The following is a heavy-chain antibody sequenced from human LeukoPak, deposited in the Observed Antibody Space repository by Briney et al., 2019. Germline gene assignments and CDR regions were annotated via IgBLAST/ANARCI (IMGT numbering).Heavy chain of an antibody. CDR2: ISGGAGDST. CDR3: AKDPPTGRDSSGHGPFAS. V-gene: IGHV3-23*01. CDR1: GFTFSIYA. Sequence: GGSLRLSCAASGFTFSIYAMSWVRQAPGKGLEWVSAISGGAGDSTYFADSVKGRFTISRDNSKNTLNLQMNSLGAEDTAIYYCAKDPPTGRDSSGHGPFASWGQGTLVTVSS. D-gene: IGHD3-22*01. J-gene: IGHJ4*02.